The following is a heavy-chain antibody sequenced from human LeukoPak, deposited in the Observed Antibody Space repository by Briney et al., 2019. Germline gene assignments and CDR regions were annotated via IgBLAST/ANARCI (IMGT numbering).Heavy chain of an antibody. CDR2: IYTSGST. D-gene: IGHD1-26*01. CDR3: ARKYSGNHWYFDL. J-gene: IGHJ2*01. Sequence: PSETLSLTCTDSGGSISGYYWSWIRQSAGKGLEWIGRIYTSGSTNYNPSLKSRVTMSVDTSKNQFSLRLSSVTAADTAVYYCARKYSGNHWYFDLWGRGTLVTVSS. V-gene: IGHV4-4*07. CDR1: GGSISGYY.